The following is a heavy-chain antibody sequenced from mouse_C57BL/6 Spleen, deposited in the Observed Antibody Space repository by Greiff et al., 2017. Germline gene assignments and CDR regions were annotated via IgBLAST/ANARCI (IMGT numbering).Heavy chain of an antibody. CDR2: INPSNGGT. V-gene: IGHV1-53*01. CDR3: ARAGWDDYDADWYFDV. D-gene: IGHD2-4*01. Sequence: VQLQQPGTELVKPGASVKLSCKASGYTITSYWMHWVKQRPGQGLEWLGNINPSNGGTNYNEKFKSKAKMTVDKSSSTAYMQLSSLTSEDSAVYYCARAGWDDYDADWYFDVWGTGTTVTVSS. CDR1: GYTITSYW. J-gene: IGHJ1*03.